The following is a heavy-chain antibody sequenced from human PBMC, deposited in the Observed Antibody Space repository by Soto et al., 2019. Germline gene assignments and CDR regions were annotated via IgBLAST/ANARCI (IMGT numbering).Heavy chain of an antibody. J-gene: IGHJ5*02. CDR2: ISGSGGST. V-gene: IGHV3-23*01. CDR3: AKDPSVIVVVPAAIGDWFDP. CDR1: GFTFSSYA. D-gene: IGHD2-2*01. Sequence: GGSLRLSCAASGFTFSSYAMIWVRQAPGKGLEWVSAISGSGGSTYYADSVKGRFTISRDNSKNTLYLQMNSLRAEDTAVYYCAKDPSVIVVVPAAIGDWFDPWGQGTLVTVSS.